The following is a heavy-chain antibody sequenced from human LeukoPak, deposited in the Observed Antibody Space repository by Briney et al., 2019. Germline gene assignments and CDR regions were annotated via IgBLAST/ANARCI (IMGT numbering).Heavy chain of an antibody. CDR2: IYSGGTT. CDR3: ASIFY. CDR1: GFTVSSNY. V-gene: IGHV3-66*01. Sequence: PGGSLRLSCAASGFTVSSNYMNWVRQAPGKRLEWVSVIYSGGTTYYADSVKGIFTISRDNSKNTLYLQMNNLRAEDTAVYYCASIFYWGQGTLVTVSS. J-gene: IGHJ4*02.